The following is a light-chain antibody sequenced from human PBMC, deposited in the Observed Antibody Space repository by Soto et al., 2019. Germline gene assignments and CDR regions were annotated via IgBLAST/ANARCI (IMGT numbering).Light chain of an antibody. CDR1: SSDVGGYNY. J-gene: IGLJ3*02. CDR3: CSYAGNSLWV. Sequence: QSVLTQPRSVSGSPGQSVTISCTGTSSDVGGYNYVSWYQQHPGKAPKLVIYDVSKRPSGVPDRFSGSKSGNTASLTISGLQAEDEADYYCCSYAGNSLWVFGGGTKLT. V-gene: IGLV2-11*01. CDR2: DVS.